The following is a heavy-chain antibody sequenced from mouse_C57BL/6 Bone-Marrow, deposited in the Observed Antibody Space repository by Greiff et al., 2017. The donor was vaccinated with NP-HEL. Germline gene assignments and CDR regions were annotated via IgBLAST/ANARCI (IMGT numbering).Heavy chain of an antibody. CDR1: GYTFTSYW. J-gene: IGHJ3*01. V-gene: IGHV1-69*01. CDR2: IDPSDSYP. D-gene: IGHD3-1*01. CDR3: ARGSSGAY. Sequence: QVQLQQPGAELVMPGASVKLSCKASGYTFTSYWMHWVKQRPGQGLEWIGEIDPSDSYPNYNQKFNGKFTLTVAKSSSTAYMQLSSLTAEDAAVYYCARGSSGAYWGQGTLVTVSA.